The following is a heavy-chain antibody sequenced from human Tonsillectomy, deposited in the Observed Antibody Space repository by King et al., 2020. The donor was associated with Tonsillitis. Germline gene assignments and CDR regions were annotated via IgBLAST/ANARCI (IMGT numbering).Heavy chain of an antibody. J-gene: IGHJ4*02. CDR3: AKVTLLPAHNYSFDY. V-gene: IGHV3-23*01. D-gene: IGHD5-24*01. CDR2: ITGSSGKT. Sequence: MNWVRQAPWKGLEWVSGITGSSGKTFYAGSGKRLLTIFRGNDKNTLYLQMYNLRVEDTAVYYCAKVTLLPAHNYSFDYWGQGTLVIVSS.